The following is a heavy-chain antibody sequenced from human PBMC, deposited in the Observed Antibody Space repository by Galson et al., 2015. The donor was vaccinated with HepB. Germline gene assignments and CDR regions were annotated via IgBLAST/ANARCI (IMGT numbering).Heavy chain of an antibody. CDR3: ARVYGDHPRSRWFDP. V-gene: IGHV4-61*01. CDR2: IYYSGST. Sequence: ETLSLTCTVSGGSVSSGSYYWSWIRQPPGKGLEWIGYIYYSGSTNYNPSLKSRVTISVDTSKNQFSLKLSSVTAADTAVYYCARVYGDHPRSRWFDPWGQGTLVTVSS. D-gene: IGHD4-17*01. J-gene: IGHJ5*02. CDR1: GGSVSSGSYY.